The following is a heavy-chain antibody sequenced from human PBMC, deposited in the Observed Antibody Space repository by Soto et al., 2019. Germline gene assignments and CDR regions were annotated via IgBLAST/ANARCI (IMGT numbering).Heavy chain of an antibody. CDR3: APWPRPGVPAANWFDP. Sequence: ASVKVSCKASGYTFTGYYMNWVRQAPGQGLEWMGWINPNSGGTNYAQKFQGWVTMTRDTSISTAYMELSRLRSDDTAVYYCAPWPRPGVPAANWFDPWGQGTLVSVSS. D-gene: IGHD2-2*01. CDR2: INPNSGGT. CDR1: GYTFTGYY. J-gene: IGHJ5*02. V-gene: IGHV1-2*04.